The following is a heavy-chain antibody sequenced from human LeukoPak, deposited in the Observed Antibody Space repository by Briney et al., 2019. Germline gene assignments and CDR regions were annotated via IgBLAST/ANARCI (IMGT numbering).Heavy chain of an antibody. D-gene: IGHD6-19*01. J-gene: IGHJ4*02. CDR2: INPNSGGT. V-gene: IGHV1-2*02. CDR1: GGTFSSYA. Sequence: ASVKVSCKASGGTFSSYAISWARQAPGQGLEWMGWINPNSGGTNYAQKFQGRVTMTRDTSISTAYMELSRLRSDDTAVYYCWGKPLTYSSGCLDYWGQGTLVTVSS. CDR3: WGKPLTYSSGCLDY.